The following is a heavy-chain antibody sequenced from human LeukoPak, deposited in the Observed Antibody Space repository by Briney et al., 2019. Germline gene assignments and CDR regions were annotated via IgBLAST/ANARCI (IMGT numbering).Heavy chain of an antibody. CDR2: IDTDGSTT. D-gene: IGHD5-18*01. J-gene: IGHJ5*01. Sequence: GGSLRLSCAASGFTFRNYLMHWVRQVPGKGLGWVSRIDTDGSTTNYADSVEGRFTVSRDNARNTVYLQMNSLSAEDTGVYYCVRGGSGSSYGEFVSWGQGTLVTVSS. CDR3: VRGGSGSSYGEFVS. V-gene: IGHV3-74*01. CDR1: GFTFRNYL.